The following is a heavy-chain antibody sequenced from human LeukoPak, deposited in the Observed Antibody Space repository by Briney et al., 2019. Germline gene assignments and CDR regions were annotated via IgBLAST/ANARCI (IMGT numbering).Heavy chain of an antibody. CDR1: GFTFSSHA. D-gene: IGHD4-17*01. CDR2: ISGSGGGT. CDR3: AKVWIGGDYNWYFDL. J-gene: IGHJ2*01. V-gene: IGHV3-23*01. Sequence: GGSLRLSCAASGFTFSSHAMSWVRQAPGKGLEWVSAISGSGGGTYYADSVKGRLTISRDNSKSTLYLQMNSLRAEDTAIYYCAKVWIGGDYNWYFDLRGRGTLVSVSS.